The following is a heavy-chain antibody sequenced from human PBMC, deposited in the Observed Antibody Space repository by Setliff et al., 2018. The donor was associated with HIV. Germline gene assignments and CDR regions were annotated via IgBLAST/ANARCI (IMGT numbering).Heavy chain of an antibody. J-gene: IGHJ3*01. CDR2: IYDSEST. D-gene: IGHD6-19*01. CDR3: ARGNGWYAF. CDR1: GGSISSGDYY. V-gene: IGHV4-30-4*02. Sequence: PSETLSLTCTVSGGSISSGDYYWSWIRQPPGKGLEWIGNIYDSESTYYNPSLKSRVTISVDTSKNHFSLKLNSVTAADTAVYYCARGNGWYAFWGQGTMVTVSS.